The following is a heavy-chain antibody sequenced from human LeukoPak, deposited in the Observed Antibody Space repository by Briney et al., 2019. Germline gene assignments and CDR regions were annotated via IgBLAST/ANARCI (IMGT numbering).Heavy chain of an antibody. CDR1: GGSISSSSYY. Sequence: PSETLSLTCTVSGGSISSSSYYWGWIRQPPGKGLEWIGSIYYSGSTYYNPSLKSRVTISVDTSKNQFSLKLGSVTAADTAVYYCARDRFVRNYYGSGSPLGYYMDVWGKGTTVTVSS. D-gene: IGHD3-10*01. V-gene: IGHV4-39*07. CDR3: ARDRFVRNYYGSGSPLGYYMDV. J-gene: IGHJ6*03. CDR2: IYYSGST.